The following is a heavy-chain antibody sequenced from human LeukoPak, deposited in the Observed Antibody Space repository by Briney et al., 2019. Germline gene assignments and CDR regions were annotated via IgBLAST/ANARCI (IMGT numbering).Heavy chain of an antibody. J-gene: IGHJ6*02. V-gene: IGHV3-21*01. Sequence: GGSLRLSCAPSGFTFSSYSMNWVRQAPGKGLEWVSSISSSSSYIYYADSVKGRFTISRDNAKNSLYLQMNSLRAEDTAVYYCARRGPAPYYYYGMDVWGQGTTVTVSS. CDR1: GFTFSSYS. CDR3: ARRGPAPYYYYGMDV. CDR2: ISSSSSYI.